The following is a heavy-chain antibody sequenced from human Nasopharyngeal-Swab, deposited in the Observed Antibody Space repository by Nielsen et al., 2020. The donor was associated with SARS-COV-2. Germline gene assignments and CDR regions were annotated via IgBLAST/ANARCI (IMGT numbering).Heavy chain of an antibody. CDR3: AKATNARYDFWSGSFDY. CDR2: ISWDGLTI. CDR1: GFTFDDYG. D-gene: IGHD3-3*01. J-gene: IGHJ4*02. V-gene: IGHV3-9*03. Sequence: GGSLRLSCAASGFTFDDYGMHWARQAPGKGLEWVSGISWDGLTIGYADSVKGRFTISRDNAKNSLYLQMNSLRVEDMAFYYCAKATNARYDFWSGSFDYWSQGTLVTVSS.